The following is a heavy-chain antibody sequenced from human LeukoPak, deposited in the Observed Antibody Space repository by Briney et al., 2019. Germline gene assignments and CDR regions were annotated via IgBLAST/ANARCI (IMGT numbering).Heavy chain of an antibody. J-gene: IGHJ4*02. D-gene: IGHD3-3*01. CDR1: GGSFSGYC. Sequence: SETLSLTCAVCGGSFSGYCWSWIRQPPGKGLEWIGEINHSGSTNYNPSLKSRVTISVDTSKNQFSLKLSSVTAADTAVYYCARAGRVTILGIDYWGQGTLVTVSS. CDR2: INHSGST. CDR3: ARAGRVTILGIDY. V-gene: IGHV4-34*01.